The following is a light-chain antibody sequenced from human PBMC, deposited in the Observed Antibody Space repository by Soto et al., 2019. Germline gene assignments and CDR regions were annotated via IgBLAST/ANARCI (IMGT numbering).Light chain of an antibody. V-gene: IGKV1-39*01. Sequence: DIQMTQSPSSLSASVGDRVTITCRASQNINTHLNWYQQRPGKAPTLLIHTASSLQSGVPLRFSGSGSGTDFSLTINNLQPEDIATYYCQQSQNAPQTFGGGTKVE. CDR1: QNINTH. J-gene: IGKJ4*01. CDR2: TAS. CDR3: QQSQNAPQT.